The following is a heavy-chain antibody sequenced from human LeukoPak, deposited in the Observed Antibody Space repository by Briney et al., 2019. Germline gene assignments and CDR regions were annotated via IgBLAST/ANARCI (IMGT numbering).Heavy chain of an antibody. CDR1: GFTFSSYA. V-gene: IGHV3-23*01. CDR2: ISGSGGST. J-gene: IGHJ4*02. D-gene: IGHD3-22*01. CDR3: AKDLYYYDSSGYYYVSGNFDY. Sequence: GGSLRLCCAASGFTFSSYAMSWVRQAPGKGLEWVSAISGSGGSTYYADSVKGRFTISRDNSKNTLYLQMNSLRAEDTAVYYCAKDLYYYDSSGYYYVSGNFDYWGQGTLVTVSS.